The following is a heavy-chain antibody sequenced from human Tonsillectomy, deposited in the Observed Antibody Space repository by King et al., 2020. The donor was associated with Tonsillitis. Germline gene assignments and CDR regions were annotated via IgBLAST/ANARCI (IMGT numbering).Heavy chain of an antibody. CDR1: GGSFSGYS. Sequence: VQLQQWGAGLLKPSETLSLTCAVYGGSFSGYSWSWSRQPPGKGLEWIGEIIHGGSTNYNPSLKRRVTISVDTSKNQLSLKLTSVTAADTAVYYCARGKKTRRIAGAGTGFYAMDVWGQGTTVTVAS. V-gene: IGHV4-34*01. CDR2: IIHGGST. J-gene: IGHJ6*02. D-gene: IGHD6-13*01. CDR3: ARGKKTRRIAGAGTGFYAMDV.